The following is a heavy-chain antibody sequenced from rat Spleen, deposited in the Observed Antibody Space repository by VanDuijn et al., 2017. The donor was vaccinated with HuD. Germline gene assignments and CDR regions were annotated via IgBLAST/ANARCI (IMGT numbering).Heavy chain of an antibody. J-gene: IGHJ2*01. CDR3: ARPTTGIPFNY. Sequence: EVQLVESGEGLVQPGRSMKLSCAASGFTFRNYYMAWVRQAPTKDLEWVAAIVDDGSNTFYRDSVKGRFTISRDNAKSTLYLQVDSLRSEDTAIYYCARPTTGIPFNYWGQGVMVTVSS. V-gene: IGHV5-25*01. CDR1: GFTFRNYY. CDR2: IVDDGSNT. D-gene: IGHD1-9*01.